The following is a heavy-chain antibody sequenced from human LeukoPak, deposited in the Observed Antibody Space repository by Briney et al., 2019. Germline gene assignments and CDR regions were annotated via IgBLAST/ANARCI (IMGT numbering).Heavy chain of an antibody. CDR3: ARLPGIAAASSRAFDI. CDR1: GGAISSSSYY. J-gene: IGHJ3*02. D-gene: IGHD6-13*01. CDR2: IYYSGNT. V-gene: IGHV4-39*01. Sequence: SETLSLTCTVSGGAISSSSYYWVWIRQPPEKELKWIGSIYYSGNTYYNPSLKSRATISVDTSKTPFSLTLTSVTAADTAVYYCARLPGIAAASSRAFDIWGQGTMVTVSS.